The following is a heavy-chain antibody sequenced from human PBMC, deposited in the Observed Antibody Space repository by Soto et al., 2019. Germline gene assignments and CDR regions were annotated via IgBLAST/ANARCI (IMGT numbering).Heavy chain of an antibody. D-gene: IGHD3-3*01. CDR1: GGFVSSASYF. CDR3: ASMRFGEVPYWCDP. J-gene: IGHJ5*02. V-gene: IGHV4-61*01. Sequence: QVQLQESGPGLVKPSETLSLTCTVSGGFVSSASYFWSWIRQPPGQEMEFIAYVYYTGTTKYSPSLKSRASISLETSKNHFSRNLSSVTTADTAIYYCASMRFGEVPYWCDPWGQGILVTVS. CDR2: VYYTGTT.